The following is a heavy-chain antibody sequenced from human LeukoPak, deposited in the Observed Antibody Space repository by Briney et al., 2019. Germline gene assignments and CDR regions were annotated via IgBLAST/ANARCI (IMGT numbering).Heavy chain of an antibody. J-gene: IGHJ5*02. V-gene: IGHV3-7*03. D-gene: IGHD3-10*01. CDR2: IKQDGSEK. CDR3: SNYYGSGSYYMRGNWFDP. CDR1: GFTFSSYW. Sequence: PGGSLRLSCAASGFTFSSYWMSWVRQAPGKGLEWVANIKQDGSEKYYVDSVKGRFTISRDNAKNSLYLQMNSLRAEDTAVYYCSNYYGSGSYYMRGNWFDPWGQGTLVTVSS.